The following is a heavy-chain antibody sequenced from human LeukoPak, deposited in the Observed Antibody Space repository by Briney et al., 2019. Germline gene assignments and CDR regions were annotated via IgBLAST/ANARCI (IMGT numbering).Heavy chain of an antibody. Sequence: ASVKVSCKASGYTFTGYYMHWVRQAPGQGLEWMGWINPNSGGTNYAQKFQGRVTMTRDTSISTAYMELSRLRSDDTAVYYCAGDGAYDYVWGSYHYMDVWGKGTTVTVSS. CDR1: GYTFTGYY. J-gene: IGHJ6*03. D-gene: IGHD3-16*01. V-gene: IGHV1-2*02. CDR2: INPNSGGT. CDR3: AGDGAYDYVWGSYHYMDV.